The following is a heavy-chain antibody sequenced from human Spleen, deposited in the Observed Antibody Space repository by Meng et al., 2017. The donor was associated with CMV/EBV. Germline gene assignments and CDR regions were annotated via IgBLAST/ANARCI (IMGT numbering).Heavy chain of an antibody. CDR3: ARDDNWGPDY. CDR2: IHPNTGVT. CDR1: GYTLGGHF. D-gene: IGHD7-27*01. V-gene: IGHV1-2*02. Sequence: ASVKVSCKASGYTLGGHFMHWVRQAPGQGLEWMGWIHPNTGVTNHAQSFQGRVTMTSDTSIRTVYMELTSLRSDDTAIYYCARDDNWGPDYWGQGTLVTVSS. J-gene: IGHJ4*02.